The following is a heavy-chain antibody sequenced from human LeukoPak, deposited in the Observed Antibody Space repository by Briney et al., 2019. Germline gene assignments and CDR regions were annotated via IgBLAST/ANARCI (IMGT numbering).Heavy chain of an antibody. J-gene: IGHJ4*02. D-gene: IGHD5-18*01. CDR2: IWYDGSNK. V-gene: IGHV3-30*02. CDR1: GFTFSSYG. CDR3: AKDIRGYSNGYADY. Sequence: PGGSLRLSCAASGFTFSSYGMHWVRQAPGKGLEWVAVIWYDGSNKYYADSVKGRFTIYRDNSKNTLYLQMNSLRAEDTAVYYCAKDIRGYSNGYADYWGQGTLVTVSS.